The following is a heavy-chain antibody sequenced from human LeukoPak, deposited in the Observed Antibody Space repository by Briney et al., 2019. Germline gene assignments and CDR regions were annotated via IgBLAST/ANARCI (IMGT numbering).Heavy chain of an antibody. V-gene: IGHV3-48*03. CDR1: GFTFSSYE. D-gene: IGHD5-18*01. J-gene: IGHJ6*02. CDR3: AALDTAMADYYYYGMDV. CDR2: ISSSGSTI. Sequence: GGSLRLSCAASGFTFSSYEMNWVRQAPGKGLEWVSYISSSGSTIYYADSVKGRFTISRDNAKNSLYLQMNSLRAEDTAVYYCAALDTAMADYYYYGMDVWGQGTTVTVSS.